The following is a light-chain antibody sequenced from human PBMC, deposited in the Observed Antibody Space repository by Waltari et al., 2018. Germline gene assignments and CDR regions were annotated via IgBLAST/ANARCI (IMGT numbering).Light chain of an antibody. J-gene: IGLJ2*01. CDR2: EVR. CDR1: SRDVGGYKY. Sequence: QSALTQPAAVSGSPGQSITISCTVTSRDVGGYKYVSWYQQHPCKAPKVILMEVRNRPCGVFARLSGAKSDNAAALTTSGLQADDEADYCCSSYTNGNAPHVVFGGGTKLTVL. V-gene: IGLV2-14*01. CDR3: SSYTNGNAPHVV.